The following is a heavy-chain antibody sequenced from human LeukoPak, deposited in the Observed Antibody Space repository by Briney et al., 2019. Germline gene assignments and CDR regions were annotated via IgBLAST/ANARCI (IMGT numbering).Heavy chain of an antibody. D-gene: IGHD2-15*01. V-gene: IGHV3-23*01. J-gene: IGHJ4*02. CDR3: TKASCGGSCYYAVDF. CDR1: GFSFNTYA. CDR2: IGNRGSDT. Sequence: GGSLTLSCAASGFSFNTYAMGWVRRAPGKGLEWVSGIGNRGSDTFYADSVKGRFTVSRDNSKNTVFLQMNSLRAEDTAVYCCTKASCGGSCYYAVDFWGQGTLVTVSS.